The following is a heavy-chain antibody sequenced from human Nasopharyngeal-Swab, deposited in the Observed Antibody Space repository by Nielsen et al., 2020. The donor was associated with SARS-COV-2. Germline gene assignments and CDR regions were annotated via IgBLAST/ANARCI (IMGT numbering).Heavy chain of an antibody. CDR3: ARDFGIAAAGSDVDY. V-gene: IGHV3-33*01. Sequence: GGSLRLSCAASGFTFSSCGMHWVRQAPGKGLEWVAVIWYDGSNKYYADSVKGRFTISRDNSKNTLYLQMNSLRAEDTAVYYCARDFGIAAAGSDVDYWGQGTLVTVSS. D-gene: IGHD6-13*01. CDR1: GFTFSSCG. CDR2: IWYDGSNK. J-gene: IGHJ4*02.